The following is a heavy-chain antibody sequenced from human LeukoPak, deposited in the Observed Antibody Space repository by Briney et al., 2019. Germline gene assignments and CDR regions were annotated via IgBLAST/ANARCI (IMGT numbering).Heavy chain of an antibody. Sequence: SETLSLTXTVSGGSISSGSYYWSWIRQPAGKGLEWIGRIYTSGSTNYNPSLKSRVTISVDTSKNQFSLKLSSVTAADTAVYYCARAGWAANANWFDPWGQGTLVTVSS. J-gene: IGHJ5*02. CDR3: ARAGWAANANWFDP. V-gene: IGHV4-61*02. D-gene: IGHD3-16*01. CDR1: GGSISSGSYY. CDR2: IYTSGST.